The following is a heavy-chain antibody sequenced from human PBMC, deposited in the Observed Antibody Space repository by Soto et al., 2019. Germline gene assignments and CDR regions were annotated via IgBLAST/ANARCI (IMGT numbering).Heavy chain of an antibody. Sequence: PSETLSLTCTVSGGSISSGDYYWSWIRQPPGKGLEWIGYIYYSGSTYYNPSLKSRVTISVDTSKNQFSLKLTSVTAADTAVYYCARGWGYSNLYGMDVWGQGTTVTVSS. CDR3: ARGWGYSNLYGMDV. J-gene: IGHJ6*02. V-gene: IGHV4-30-4*01. CDR1: GGSISSGDYY. CDR2: IYYSGST. D-gene: IGHD4-4*01.